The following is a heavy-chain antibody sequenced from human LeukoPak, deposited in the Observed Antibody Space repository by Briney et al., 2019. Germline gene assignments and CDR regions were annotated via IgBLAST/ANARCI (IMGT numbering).Heavy chain of an antibody. CDR3: AREGVACVSSSCYVVAFDI. D-gene: IGHD2-2*01. CDR2: IKSDGSHT. V-gene: IGHV3-74*01. CDR1: GFSISDYW. Sequence: GGSRRLSCAASGFSISDYWMHWVRQAPGKGPIWVSRIKSDGSHTAYADSVKGRFTISRDNAKNTLSLQMNSLRAEDTAVYYCAREGVACVSSSCYVVAFDIWGVGTMVTVSS. J-gene: IGHJ3*02.